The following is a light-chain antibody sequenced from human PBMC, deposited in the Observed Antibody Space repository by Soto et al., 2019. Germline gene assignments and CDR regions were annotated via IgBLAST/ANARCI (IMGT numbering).Light chain of an antibody. CDR1: QDIRNF. V-gene: IGKV1-27*01. Sequence: DIQMTQSPTSLSASVGDRVTITCRASQDIRNFVAWYQQKPGKAPKLLIYAASTLQSGVPSRFSGSGSGTDFALTINSLQAEDFATYSCQKYSSVPVFGPGTKVEIK. CDR2: AAS. CDR3: QKYSSVPV. J-gene: IGKJ3*01.